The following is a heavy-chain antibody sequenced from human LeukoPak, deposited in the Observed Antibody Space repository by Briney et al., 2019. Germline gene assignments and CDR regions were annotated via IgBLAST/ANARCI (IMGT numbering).Heavy chain of an antibody. CDR2: ISSSGSTI. V-gene: IGHV3-48*03. CDR3: ASPSNVDTSAFDY. J-gene: IGHJ4*02. CDR1: GFTFSSYE. Sequence: PGGSLRLSCAASGFTFSSYEMNWVRQAPGKGLEWVSYISSSGSTIYYADSVKGRFTISRDNAKNSLYLQMNSLRAEDTAVYYCASPSNVDTSAFDYWGQGTLVIVSS. D-gene: IGHD5-18*01.